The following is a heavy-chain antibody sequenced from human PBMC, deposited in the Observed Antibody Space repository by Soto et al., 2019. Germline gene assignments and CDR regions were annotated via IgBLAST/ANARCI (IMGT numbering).Heavy chain of an antibody. CDR2: ISGSGGST. V-gene: IGHV3-23*01. Sequence: PGGSLRLSCAASGFTFSSYAMSWVRQATGKGLEWVAAISGSGGSTYYADSVKGRFTISRDNSKNTLYLQMNSLSAEDTAVYYGAKSAETYITIFGVVTNRDYYYYGMDVWGQGTTVTVSS. CDR1: GFTFSSYA. D-gene: IGHD3-3*01. J-gene: IGHJ6*02. CDR3: AKSAETYITIFGVVTNRDYYYYGMDV.